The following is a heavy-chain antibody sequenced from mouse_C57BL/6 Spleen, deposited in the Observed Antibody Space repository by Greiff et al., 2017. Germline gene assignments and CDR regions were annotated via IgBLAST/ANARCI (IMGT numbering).Heavy chain of an antibody. CDR1: GYTFTSYW. Sequence: VQLHQPGAALVKPGASVKVSCKASGYTFTSYWMHWVKQRPGQGLEWIGNINPSNGGTNSNEKFKSKATLTVDKASSTAYMQLSSLTSEDSAVYYCARRGDYDGYAMDYWGQGTSVTVSS. CDR3: ARRGDYDGYAMDY. D-gene: IGHD2-4*01. CDR2: INPSNGGT. V-gene: IGHV1-53*01. J-gene: IGHJ4*01.